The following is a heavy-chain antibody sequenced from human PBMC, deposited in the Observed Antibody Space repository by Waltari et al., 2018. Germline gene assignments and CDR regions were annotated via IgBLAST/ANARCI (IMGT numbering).Heavy chain of an antibody. CDR1: GFTFSTYG. V-gene: IGHV3-30*18. CDR3: AKRSDPYYISGSYSEH. Sequence: QVQLVESGGAVVQPGGSLRLSCAVSGFTFSTYGIHWVRQGPGKGLEWVAVISYDGNNKYYTDPVKGRFTISRDNFRNMVYLQMNSLRPEDTARYYCAKRSDPYYISGSYSEHWGQGTLVTVSS. CDR2: ISYDGNNK. D-gene: IGHD3-10*01. J-gene: IGHJ1*01.